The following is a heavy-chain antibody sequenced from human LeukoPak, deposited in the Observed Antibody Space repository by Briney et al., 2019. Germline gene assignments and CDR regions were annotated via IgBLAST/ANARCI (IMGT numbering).Heavy chain of an antibody. J-gene: IGHJ4*02. CDR1: GGSISSSNW. Sequence: PSGTLSLTCAVSGGSISSSNWWSWVRQPPGKGLEWIGEIYHSGSTNYNPSLKSRVTISVYKSKNQFSLKLSSVTAADTAVYYCARRYGSGSSGTFDYWGQGTLVTVSS. D-gene: IGHD3-10*01. V-gene: IGHV4-4*02. CDR3: ARRYGSGSSGTFDY. CDR2: IYHSGST.